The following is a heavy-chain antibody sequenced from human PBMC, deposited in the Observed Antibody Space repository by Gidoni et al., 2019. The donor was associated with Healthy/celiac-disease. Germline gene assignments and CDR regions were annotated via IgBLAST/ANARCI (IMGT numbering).Heavy chain of an antibody. CDR3: ASCITMMVMGSDAFDI. Sequence: EVQLVESGGGLIQPGGSLRLSCAASGFTVSSNYMSWVHQAPGKGLEWVSVIYSGGSTYYADSVKGRFTISRDNSKNTLYLQMNSLRAEDTAVYYCASCITMMVMGSDAFDIWGQGTMVTVSS. V-gene: IGHV3-53*01. CDR1: GFTVSSNY. D-gene: IGHD3-22*01. J-gene: IGHJ3*02. CDR2: IYSGGST.